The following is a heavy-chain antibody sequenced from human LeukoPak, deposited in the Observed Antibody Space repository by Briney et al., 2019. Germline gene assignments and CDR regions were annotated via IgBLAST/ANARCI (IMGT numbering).Heavy chain of an antibody. CDR3: ASLSSPGYFDY. CDR1: DYSISSNYS. CDR2: IYHSGST. J-gene: IGHJ4*02. D-gene: IGHD6-13*01. V-gene: IGHV4-38-2*02. Sequence: SETLSLTCTVSDYSISSNYSWAWLRHPPGKGLEWIGTIYHSGSTYYSPSLKSRVTISVDTSKNQFSLKLTSVTAADTAVYYCASLSSPGYFDYWGQGTLVTVSS.